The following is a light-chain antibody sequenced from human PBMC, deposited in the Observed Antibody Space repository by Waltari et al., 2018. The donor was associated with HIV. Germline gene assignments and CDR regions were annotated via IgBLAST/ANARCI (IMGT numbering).Light chain of an antibody. CDR2: GAS. Sequence: EIVLTQSPGTLSLSPGERATLSCRASQSVSSSYLAWYQQKPGQAPRLLIYGASSRTTGIPDRFSGSGSGTDFTLTISRLEPEDFAVYYCHQYSSSPRTFGGGTKVESK. CDR1: QSVSSSY. V-gene: IGKV3-20*01. CDR3: HQYSSSPRT. J-gene: IGKJ4*01.